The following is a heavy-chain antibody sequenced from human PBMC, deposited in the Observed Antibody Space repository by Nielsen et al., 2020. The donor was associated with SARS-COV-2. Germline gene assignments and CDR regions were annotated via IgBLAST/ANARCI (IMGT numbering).Heavy chain of an antibody. D-gene: IGHD5-24*01. CDR1: GGSFSGYY. CDR2: INHSGST. Sequence: SQTLSLTCAVYGGSFSGYYWSWIRQPPGKGLEWIGEINHSGSTNYNPSLKSRVTISVDTSNNQFSLRLSSVTAADTAVYYCARSVAEMVRGYYMDVWGRGTTVTVSS. CDR3: ARSVAEMVRGYYMDV. J-gene: IGHJ6*03. V-gene: IGHV4-34*01.